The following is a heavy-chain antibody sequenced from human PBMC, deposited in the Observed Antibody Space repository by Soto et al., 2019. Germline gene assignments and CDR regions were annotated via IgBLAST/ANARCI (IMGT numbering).Heavy chain of an antibody. Sequence: SETLSLTCTVSGGSISSGGYYWSWIRQHPGKGLEWIGYIYYSGSTYYNPSLKSRVTISVDTSKNQFFLKLSSVTAADTAVYYCAREVRQYDYIWGSYPDYWGKGTLVTVSS. CDR3: AREVRQYDYIWGSYPDY. V-gene: IGHV4-31*03. CDR1: GGSISSGGYY. J-gene: IGHJ4*02. CDR2: IYYSGST. D-gene: IGHD3-16*02.